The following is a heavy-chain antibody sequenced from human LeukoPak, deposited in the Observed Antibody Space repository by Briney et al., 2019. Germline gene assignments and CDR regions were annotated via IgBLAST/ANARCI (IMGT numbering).Heavy chain of an antibody. Sequence: GESLKISCRGSGYSFTAYWLAWVRQMPGKGLEWMATIYPGDSATTYSPSFQGQVTISADKSITTAYLQWSSLKASDTAMYYCARPAAGLGGFDYWGQGTLVTVSS. J-gene: IGHJ4*02. V-gene: IGHV5-51*01. D-gene: IGHD3-16*01. CDR3: ARPAAGLGGFDY. CDR1: GYSFTAYW. CDR2: IYPGDSAT.